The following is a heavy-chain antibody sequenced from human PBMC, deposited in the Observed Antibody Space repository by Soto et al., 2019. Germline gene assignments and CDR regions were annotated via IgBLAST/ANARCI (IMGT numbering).Heavy chain of an antibody. Sequence: SGPTLVNPTQTLTLTCTFSGFSLSTSGMCVSWIRQPPGKAPEWLALIDWDDDKYYSTSLRTRLTISKDTSKNQVVLTMTNMDPVDTATYYCARIGRTRPLSVAGTLDYYYYGMDVWGQGTTVTVSS. CDR1: GFSLSTSGMC. CDR2: IDWDDDK. J-gene: IGHJ6*02. V-gene: IGHV2-70*01. CDR3: ARIGRTRPLSVAGTLDYYYYGMDV. D-gene: IGHD6-19*01.